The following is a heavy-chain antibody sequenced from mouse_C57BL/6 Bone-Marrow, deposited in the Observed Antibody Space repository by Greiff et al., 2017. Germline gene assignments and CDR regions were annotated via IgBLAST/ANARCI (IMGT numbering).Heavy chain of an antibody. CDR2: IDPETGGT. CDR1: GYTFTDYE. CDR3: TVLLRPHDYYAMDY. V-gene: IGHV1-15*01. Sequence: QVQLQQSGAELVRPGASVTLSCKASGYTFTDYEMHWVKQTPVHGLEWIGAIDPETGGTAYNQKFKGKAILTADKSSSTAYMELRSLTSEDSAVYYCTVLLRPHDYYAMDYWGQGTSVTVSS. D-gene: IGHD1-1*01. J-gene: IGHJ4*01.